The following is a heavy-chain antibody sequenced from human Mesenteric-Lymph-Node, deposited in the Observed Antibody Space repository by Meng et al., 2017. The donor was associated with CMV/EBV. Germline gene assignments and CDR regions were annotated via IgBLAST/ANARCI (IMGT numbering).Heavy chain of an antibody. CDR1: GYSFTGYY. D-gene: IGHD3-16*02. J-gene: IGHJ4*02. CDR3: ARDWRAGKLGELSLPGY. Sequence: ASVKVSCKASGYSFTGYYMHWVRQAPGQGLEWMGWINPNNGGTNSAQKFQGRVTMTRDTSINTAYMELGRVTFDDTAVYFCARDWRAGKLGELSLPGYWGQGTLVTVSS. V-gene: IGHV1-2*02. CDR2: INPNNGGT.